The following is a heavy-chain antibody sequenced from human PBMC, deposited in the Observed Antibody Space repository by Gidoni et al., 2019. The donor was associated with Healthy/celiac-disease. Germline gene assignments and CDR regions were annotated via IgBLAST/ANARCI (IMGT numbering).Heavy chain of an antibody. V-gene: IGHV1-69*01. Sequence: SGGTFSSYAISWVRQAPGQGLEWMGGIIPIFGTANYAQKFQGRVTITADESTSTAYMELSSLRSEDTAVYYCARDSSGSYSLDYWGQGTLVTVSS. D-gene: IGHD1-26*01. CDR2: IIPIFGTA. J-gene: IGHJ4*02. CDR3: ARDSSGSYSLDY. CDR1: GGTFSSYA.